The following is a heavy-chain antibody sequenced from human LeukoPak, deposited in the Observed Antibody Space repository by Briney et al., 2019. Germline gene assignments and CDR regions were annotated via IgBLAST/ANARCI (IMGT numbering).Heavy chain of an antibody. CDR1: GYTFISDD. D-gene: IGHD5-12*01. CDR3: ATTLRNKPP. CDR2: MNPNSGIT. J-gene: IGHJ4*02. Sequence: ASVKVSCKASGYTFISDDINWVRQAPGQGLEWVGYMNPNSGITGYAQKFQGRVTMTWNTAISTAYMELSSLTSEDTAVYYCATTLRNKPPWGQGTLVTVSS. V-gene: IGHV1-8*01.